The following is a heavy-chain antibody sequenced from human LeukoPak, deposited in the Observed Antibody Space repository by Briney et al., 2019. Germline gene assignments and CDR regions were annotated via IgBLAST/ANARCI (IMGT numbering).Heavy chain of an antibody. CDR3: ARVWSSGGSCYDY. Sequence: GGSLRLSCAASGFTFSSYAMSWVRQAPGKGLEWVSAISGSGGSTYYADSVKGRFTISRDNSKNTLYLQMNSLRAEDTAVYYCARVWSSGGSCYDYWGQGTLVTVSS. CDR1: GFTFSSYA. J-gene: IGHJ4*02. V-gene: IGHV3-23*01. CDR2: ISGSGGST. D-gene: IGHD2-15*01.